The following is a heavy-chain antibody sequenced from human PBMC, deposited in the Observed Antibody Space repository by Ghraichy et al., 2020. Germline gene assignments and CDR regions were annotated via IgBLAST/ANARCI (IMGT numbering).Heavy chain of an antibody. D-gene: IGHD2-8*01. Sequence: SETLSLTCTVSGGSISSSSYYWGWIRQPPGKGLEWIGSIYYSGSTYYNPSLKSRVTISVDTSKNQFSLKLSSVTAADTAVYYCATDIVLMVYAHANRPFDYWGQGTLVTVSS. CDR3: ATDIVLMVYAHANRPFDY. V-gene: IGHV4-39*01. J-gene: IGHJ4*02. CDR1: GGSISSSSYY. CDR2: IYYSGST.